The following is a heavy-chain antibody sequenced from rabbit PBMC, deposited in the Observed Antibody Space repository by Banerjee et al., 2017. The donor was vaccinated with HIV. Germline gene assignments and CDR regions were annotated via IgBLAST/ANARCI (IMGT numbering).Heavy chain of an antibody. CDR2: IYAGSSGST. Sequence: QDQLEESGGDLVKPEGSLTLTCTASGLSFSSNYWICWVRQAPGKGLEWIACIYAGSSGSTYYASWAKGRFTISKTSSTTVALQMTSLTAADTATYFCARDLAGVIGWNFNLWGPGTLVTVS. J-gene: IGHJ4*01. D-gene: IGHD4-1*01. V-gene: IGHV1S45*01. CDR3: ARDLAGVIGWNFNL. CDR1: GLSFSSNYW.